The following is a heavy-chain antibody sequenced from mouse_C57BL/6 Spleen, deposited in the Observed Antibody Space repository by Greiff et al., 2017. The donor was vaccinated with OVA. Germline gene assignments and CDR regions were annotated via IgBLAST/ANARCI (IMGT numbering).Heavy chain of an antibody. D-gene: IGHD1-1*01. CDR3: ARDRDYDGSSYDY. Sequence: VQLMESGGGLVKPGGSLKLSCAASGFTFSSYAMSWVRQTPEKRLEWVASISDGGSYTYYPDNVKGRFTISRDNAKNTLYLQMSHLKSEDTAMYYCARDRDYDGSSYDYWGQGTTLTVSS. CDR2: ISDGGSYT. CDR1: GFTFSSYA. V-gene: IGHV5-4*01. J-gene: IGHJ2*01.